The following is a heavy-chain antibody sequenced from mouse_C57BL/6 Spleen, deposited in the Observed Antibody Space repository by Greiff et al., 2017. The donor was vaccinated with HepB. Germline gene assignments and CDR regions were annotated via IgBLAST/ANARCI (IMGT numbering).Heavy chain of an antibody. CDR3: ARGLRRGDY. Sequence: QVQLKQPGAELVMPGASVKLSCKASGYTFTSYWMHWVKQRPGQGLEWIGEIDPSDSYTNYNQKFKGKSTLTVDKSSSTAYMQLSSLTSEDSAVYYCARGLRRGDYWGQGTSVTVSS. D-gene: IGHD2-4*01. CDR2: IDPSDSYT. CDR1: GYTFTSYW. V-gene: IGHV1-69*01. J-gene: IGHJ4*01.